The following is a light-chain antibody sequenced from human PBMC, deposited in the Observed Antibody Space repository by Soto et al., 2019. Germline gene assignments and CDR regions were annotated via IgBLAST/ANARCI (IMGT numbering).Light chain of an antibody. CDR2: GAS. CDR3: LHSSNWPGK. Sequence: EIVITQSPGTVPLSPGERATLSCRASQSVSSSYLACYQQKPGQAPRLLSYGASSRATAIPDRFSGSESGTEFTLAFFSLQSEEFAIEHCLHSSNWPGKSGQGT. CDR1: QSVSSSY. J-gene: IGKJ1*01. V-gene: IGKV3-20*01.